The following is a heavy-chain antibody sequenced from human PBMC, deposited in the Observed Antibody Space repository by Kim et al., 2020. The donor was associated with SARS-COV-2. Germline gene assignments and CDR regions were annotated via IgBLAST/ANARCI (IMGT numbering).Heavy chain of an antibody. Sequence: SETLSLTCAVYGGSFSGYYWSWIRQPPGKGLEWIGEINHSGSTNYNPSLKSRVTISVDTSKNQFSLKLSSVTAADTAVYYCARGAYCGGDCSSWYFDLWGRGTLVTVSS. CDR3: ARGAYCGGDCSSWYFDL. CDR1: GGSFSGYY. V-gene: IGHV4-34*01. D-gene: IGHD2-21*02. J-gene: IGHJ2*01. CDR2: INHSGST.